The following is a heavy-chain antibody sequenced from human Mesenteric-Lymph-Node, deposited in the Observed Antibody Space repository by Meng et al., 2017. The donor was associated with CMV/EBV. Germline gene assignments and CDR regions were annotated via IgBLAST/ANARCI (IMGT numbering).Heavy chain of an antibody. CDR3: ARATVTDF. V-gene: IGHV3-69-1*01. Sequence: GGSLRLSCAASGFTFSDYYMNWVRQAPGKGLEWVSSSTMSYADSVKGRFTISRDNAKNSVYLQMNGLRVEDTGVYFCARATVTDFWGRGTLVTVSS. CDR1: GFTFSDYY. J-gene: IGHJ4*02. CDR2: STM. D-gene: IGHD4-17*01.